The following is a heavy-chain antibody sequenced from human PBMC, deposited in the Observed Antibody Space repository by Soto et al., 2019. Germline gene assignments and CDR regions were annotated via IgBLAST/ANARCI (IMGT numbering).Heavy chain of an antibody. V-gene: IGHV4-59*01. CDR1: GSSISSYY. CDR3: AAPPRY. CDR2: MHDSGST. Sequence: QVQLQESGPGLVKPPETLSLTCTVSGSSISSYYWNWLRQPPGKGLEWIGYMHDSGSTSYNPSLKSRVTISVDTSRNQLSPNLTSVTAADTAVYYCAAPPRYWGQGILVTVSS. J-gene: IGHJ4*02.